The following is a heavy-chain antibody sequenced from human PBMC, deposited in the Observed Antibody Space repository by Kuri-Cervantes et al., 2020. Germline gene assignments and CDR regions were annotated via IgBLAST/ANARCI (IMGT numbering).Heavy chain of an antibody. CDR2: ISAYNGNT. CDR1: GYTFTSYG. V-gene: IGHV1-18*01. Sequence: ASVKVSCKASGYTFTSYGISWVRQAPGQGLEWMGWISAYNGNTNYAQKLQGRVTMTTDTSTSTAYMELRSLRSDDTAVYYCARVPVWGSYRINAFDIWGQGTMVTVSS. J-gene: IGHJ3*02. D-gene: IGHD3-16*02. CDR3: ARVPVWGSYRINAFDI.